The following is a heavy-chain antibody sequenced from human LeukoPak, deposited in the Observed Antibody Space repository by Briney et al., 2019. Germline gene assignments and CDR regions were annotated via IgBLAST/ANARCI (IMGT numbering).Heavy chain of an antibody. CDR3: ARIRSEYYYYNMDV. CDR2: VYYSGST. CDR1: GGSINTHY. V-gene: IGHV4-59*11. Sequence: SETLSLTCSVSGGSINTHYWSWIRQSPGKGLEWIGYVYYSGSTNYNPSLKSRVTISLDTSKIQFSLRLSSVTAADTAMYYCARIRSEYYYYNMDVWGQGTTVIVSS. D-gene: IGHD3-3*01. J-gene: IGHJ6*02.